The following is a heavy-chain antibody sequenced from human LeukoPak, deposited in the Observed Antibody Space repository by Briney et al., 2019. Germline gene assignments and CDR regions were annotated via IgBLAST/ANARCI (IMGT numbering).Heavy chain of an antibody. CDR1: GGSISSGDYY. J-gene: IGHJ4*02. CDR2: IYYSGST. V-gene: IGHV4-30-4*08. CDR3: ARDHCSSTSCYEGGFDY. D-gene: IGHD2-2*01. Sequence: PSETLSLTCTVSGGSISSGDYYWSWISQPPGEGLEWIGYIYYSGSTYYNPSLKSRVTISVDTSKNQFSLKLSSVTAADTAVYYCARDHCSSTSCYEGGFDYWGQGTLVTVSS.